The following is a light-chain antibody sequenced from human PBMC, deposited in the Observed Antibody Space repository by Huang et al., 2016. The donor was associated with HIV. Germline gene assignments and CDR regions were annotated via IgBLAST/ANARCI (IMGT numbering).Light chain of an antibody. J-gene: IGKJ2*01. CDR1: QSVSNS. V-gene: IGKV3-11*01. CDR2: DAS. Sequence: EIVLTQSPAILSLSPGERATISCRASQSVSNSLAWYQQKPGQPPTLLIYDASNRATGIPARFSGSGSGTDFTLTVSSLEPEDFAIYYCQHRGNWPYTFGQGTKLEIK. CDR3: QHRGNWPYT.